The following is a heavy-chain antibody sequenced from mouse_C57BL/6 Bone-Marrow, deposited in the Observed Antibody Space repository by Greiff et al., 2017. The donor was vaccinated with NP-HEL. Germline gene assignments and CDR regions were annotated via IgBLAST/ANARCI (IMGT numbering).Heavy chain of an antibody. D-gene: IGHD3-3*01. J-gene: IGHJ2*01. CDR3: ARWGRGY. CDR2: IDPSDSYT. Sequence: QVQLQQPGAELVRPGTSVKLSCKASGYTFTSYWMHWVKQRPGQGLEWIGVIDPSDSYTNYNQKFKGKATLTVDTSSRTAYMQLSSLTSEDSAVYYCARWGRGYWGQGTTLTVSS. V-gene: IGHV1-59*01. CDR1: GYTFTSYW.